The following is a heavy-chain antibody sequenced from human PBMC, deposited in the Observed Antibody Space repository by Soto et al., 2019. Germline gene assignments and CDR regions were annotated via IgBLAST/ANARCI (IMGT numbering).Heavy chain of an antibody. CDR1: GFSFSNYA. D-gene: IGHD2-15*01. CDR3: AKHLEVVVAHDDAFDI. Sequence: GGSLRLSCAASGFSFSNYAMTWVRQAPGKGLEWVSGIGGTGTSTYYADSVKGRFTISRDNSKNTLYLQMNSLRAEDAAVYYCAKHLEVVVAHDDAFDIWGQGTMVTVSS. CDR2: IGGTGTST. J-gene: IGHJ3*02. V-gene: IGHV3-23*01.